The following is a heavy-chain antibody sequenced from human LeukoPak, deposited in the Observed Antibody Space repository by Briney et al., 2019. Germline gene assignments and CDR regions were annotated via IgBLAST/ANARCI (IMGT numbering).Heavy chain of an antibody. Sequence: SETLSLTCTVSGGSISSYYWSWIRQPPGKGLEWIGYIYYSGSTNYNPSLKSRVTISVDTSKNQFSLKLSSVTAADTAVHYCARVGVGSSGWWAYFDYWGQGTLVTVSS. CDR3: ARVGVGSSGWWAYFDY. V-gene: IGHV4-59*01. CDR1: GGSISSYY. CDR2: IYYSGST. J-gene: IGHJ4*02. D-gene: IGHD6-19*01.